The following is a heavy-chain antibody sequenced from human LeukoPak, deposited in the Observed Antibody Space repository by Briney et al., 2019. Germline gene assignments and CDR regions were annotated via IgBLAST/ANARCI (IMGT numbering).Heavy chain of an antibody. J-gene: IGHJ6*02. V-gene: IGHV1-24*01. CDR2: FDPEDGET. D-gene: IGHD3-22*01. Sequence: GASVKVSCKVSGYTLTELSMHWVRQAPGKGLEWMGGFDPEDGETIYAQKFQGRVTMTRDTSTSTVYMELSSLRSEDTAVYYCARGGSSGYYYYGMDVWGQGTTVTVSS. CDR3: ARGGSSGYYYYGMDV. CDR1: GYTLTELS.